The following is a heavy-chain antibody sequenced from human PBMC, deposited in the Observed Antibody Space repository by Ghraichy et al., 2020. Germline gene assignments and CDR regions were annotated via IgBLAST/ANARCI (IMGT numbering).Heavy chain of an antibody. CDR3: AKRIADGTTLISYYYNGRDL. D-gene: IGHD2/OR15-2a*01. Sequence: GGSLRLSCAASGFTFSNYVMSWVRQAPGKGLEWVSAISGSGGSTYYTDSLKGRFTISRDNSKNTLILQMNSLRAEDTAVYYCAKRIADGTTLISYYYNGRDLWRQRTKVT. J-gene: IGHJ6*02. CDR1: GFTFSNYV. V-gene: IGHV3-23*01. CDR2: ISGSGGST.